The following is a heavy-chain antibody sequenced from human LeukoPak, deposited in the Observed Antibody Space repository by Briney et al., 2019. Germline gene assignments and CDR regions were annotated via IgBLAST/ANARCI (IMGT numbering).Heavy chain of an antibody. CDR1: GGSFSGYY. D-gene: IGHD3-3*01. J-gene: IGHJ3*02. V-gene: IGHV4-34*01. CDR3: AREGDIWSGYVLQDAFDI. CDR2: INHSGST. Sequence: SETLSLTCTVYGGSFSGYYWSWIRQPPGQGLEWVGEINHSGSTNYNPSLKSRVTISVDTSKNQFSLKLSSVTAPDTAVYYCAREGDIWSGYVLQDAFDIWGRGTMVTVSS.